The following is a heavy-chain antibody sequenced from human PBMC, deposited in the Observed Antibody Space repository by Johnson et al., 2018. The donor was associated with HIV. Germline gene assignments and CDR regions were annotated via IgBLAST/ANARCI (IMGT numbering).Heavy chain of an antibody. CDR2: IRSKAYGGTT. D-gene: IGHD6-19*01. V-gene: IGHV3-49*04. J-gene: IGHJ3*02. Sequence: VQLVESGGGLVQPGRSLRLSCTTSGFTFGDYAMSWVRQAPGKGLEWVSFIRSKAYGGTTEYAASVKGRFTISRDNAKNSLYLQMNSLRAEDTALYYCARDGAVAGYHDAFDIWGQGTMVTVSS. CDR3: ARDGAVAGYHDAFDI. CDR1: GFTFGDYA.